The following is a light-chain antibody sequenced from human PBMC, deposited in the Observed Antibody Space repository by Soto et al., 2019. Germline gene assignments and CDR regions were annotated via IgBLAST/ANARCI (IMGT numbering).Light chain of an antibody. CDR2: GNS. CDR3: QSYDSSLRGV. Sequence: QSVLTQPPSVSGAPGQRVTISCTGSSSNIGAGYDVHWYQQLPGTAPKLFIYGNSNRPSGVPDRFSGSKSGTSASLAITGLQAEDEADYSCQSYDSSLRGVFGGGTKLTVL. CDR1: SSNIGAGYD. J-gene: IGLJ2*01. V-gene: IGLV1-40*01.